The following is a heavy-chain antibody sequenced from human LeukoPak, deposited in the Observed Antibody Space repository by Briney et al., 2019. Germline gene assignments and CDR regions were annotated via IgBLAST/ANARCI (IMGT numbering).Heavy chain of an antibody. CDR1: GYTFTGYY. CDR3: AREEDTAMVPFGY. V-gene: IGHV1-2*02. Sequence: ASVKVSCKASGYTFTGYYMHWVRQAPGQALEWMGWINPNSGGTNYAQKFQGRVTMTRDTSISTAYMELSRLRSDDTAVYYCAREEDTAMVPFGYWGQGTLVTVSS. CDR2: INPNSGGT. D-gene: IGHD5-18*01. J-gene: IGHJ4*02.